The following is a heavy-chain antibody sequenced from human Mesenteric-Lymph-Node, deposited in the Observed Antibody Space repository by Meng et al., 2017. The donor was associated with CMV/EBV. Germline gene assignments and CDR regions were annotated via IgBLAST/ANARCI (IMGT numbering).Heavy chain of an antibody. CDR1: GFTFSNAW. CDR3: ARDSSSWTDAFDI. D-gene: IGHD6-13*01. V-gene: IGHV3-21*01. CDR2: ISSSSSYI. Sequence: GESLKIFCVASGFTFSNAWMSWVRQAPGKGLEWVSSISSSSSYIYYADSVKGRFTISRDNAKNSLYLQMNSLRAEDTAVYYCARDSSSWTDAFDIWGQGTMVTVSS. J-gene: IGHJ3*02.